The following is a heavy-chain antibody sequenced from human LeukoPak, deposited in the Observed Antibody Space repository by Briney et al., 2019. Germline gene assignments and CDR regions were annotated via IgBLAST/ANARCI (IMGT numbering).Heavy chain of an antibody. J-gene: IGHJ4*02. CDR3: ARGYDWTLDY. V-gene: IGHV4-61*02. CDR1: GGSISSGSYY. D-gene: IGHD3-3*01. Sequence: SQTLSLTCTVSGGSISSGSYYWSWIRQPAGKGLEWIGRIYTSGSTNYNPSLKSRVTISVDTSKNQFSLKLSSVTAADTAVYYCARGYDWTLDYWGQGTLVTVSS. CDR2: IYTSGST.